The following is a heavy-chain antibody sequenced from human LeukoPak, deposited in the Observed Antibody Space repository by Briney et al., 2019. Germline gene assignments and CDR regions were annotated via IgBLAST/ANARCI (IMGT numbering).Heavy chain of an antibody. CDR2: ISGSGDTT. J-gene: IGHJ4*02. Sequence: GGSLRLSCAASGFTFSNYAINWVRQPPGKGLEWVSIISGSGDTTYYADSVKGRFTISRDNSRNTLYLQMSSLRVEDTAVYYCAKIPQVGTTSVPNFDSWGQGTLVTVSS. D-gene: IGHD2/OR15-2a*01. V-gene: IGHV3-23*01. CDR1: GFTFSNYA. CDR3: AKIPQVGTTSVPNFDS.